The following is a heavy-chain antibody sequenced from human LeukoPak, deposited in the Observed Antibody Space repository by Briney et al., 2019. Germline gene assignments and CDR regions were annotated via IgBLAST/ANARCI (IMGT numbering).Heavy chain of an antibody. Sequence: SETLSLTCTVSGGSISSSSYYWSWIRQPPGKGLEWIGEINHSGSTNYNPSLKSRVTISVDTSKNQFSLKLSSVTAADTAVYYCARGVRGYDILTGYQGRFDPWGQGTLVTVSS. CDR3: ARGVRGYDILTGYQGRFDP. J-gene: IGHJ5*02. CDR2: INHSGST. CDR1: GGSISSSSYY. V-gene: IGHV4-39*07. D-gene: IGHD3-9*01.